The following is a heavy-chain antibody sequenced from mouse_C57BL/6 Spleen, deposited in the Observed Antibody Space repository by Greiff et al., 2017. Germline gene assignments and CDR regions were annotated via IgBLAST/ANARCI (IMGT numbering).Heavy chain of an antibody. J-gene: IGHJ1*03. CDR2: ISYSGST. CDR1: GYSITSDY. D-gene: IGHD2-3*01. CDR3: ARRGVYDGYLWYFDV. V-gene: IGHV3-8*01. Sequence: EVQGVESGPGLAKPSQTLSLTCSATGYSITSDYWNWIRKFPGNKLEYMGYISYSGSTYYNPSLKSRISITRDTSKNQYYLQLNSVTTEDTATYYCARRGVYDGYLWYFDVWGTGTTVTVSS.